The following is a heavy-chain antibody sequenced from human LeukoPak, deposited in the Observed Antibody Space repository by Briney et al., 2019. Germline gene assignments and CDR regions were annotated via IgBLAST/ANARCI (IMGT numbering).Heavy chain of an antibody. CDR1: GYTFTGYY. V-gene: IGHV1-2*04. J-gene: IGHJ6*02. CDR3: ATALGSDYYYYYGMDV. CDR2: INPNSGGT. Sequence: GASVKVSCKASGYTFTGYYMHWARQAPGQGLEWMGWINPNSGGTNYAQKFQGWVTMTRDTSISTAYIELSRLRSDDTAVYYCATALGSDYYYYYGMDVWGQGTMVTVSS. D-gene: IGHD3-10*01.